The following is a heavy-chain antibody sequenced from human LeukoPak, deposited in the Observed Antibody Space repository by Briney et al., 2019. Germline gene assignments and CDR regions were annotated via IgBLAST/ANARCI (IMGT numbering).Heavy chain of an antibody. J-gene: IGHJ5*02. CDR2: INHSGST. Sequence: PSETLSLTCAVYGGSFSGYYWSWIRQPPGKGLECIGEINHSGSTNYNPSLKSRVTISVDTSKNQFSLKLSSVTAADTAVYYCARSPRIAAAGTGWFDPWGQGTLVTVSS. CDR3: ARSPRIAAAGTGWFDP. D-gene: IGHD6-13*01. V-gene: IGHV4-34*01. CDR1: GGSFSGYY.